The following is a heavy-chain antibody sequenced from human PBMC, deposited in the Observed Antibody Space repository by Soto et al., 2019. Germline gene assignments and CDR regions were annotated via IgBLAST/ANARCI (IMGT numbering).Heavy chain of an antibody. CDR3: ARSAISPYGGLIGPFDY. V-gene: IGHV1-3*05. D-gene: IGHD3-16*02. CDR2: INAGNGNT. J-gene: IGHJ4*02. Sequence: QVQLVQSGAEEKKPGASVKVSCRASGYTFTGYAMHWVRQAPEQRLEWMGWINAGNGNTKFSQKFQGRVTITRDTSASTVYMELSSLRSEDTAVYYCARSAISPYGGLIGPFDYWGQGNLVTVSP. CDR1: GYTFTGYA.